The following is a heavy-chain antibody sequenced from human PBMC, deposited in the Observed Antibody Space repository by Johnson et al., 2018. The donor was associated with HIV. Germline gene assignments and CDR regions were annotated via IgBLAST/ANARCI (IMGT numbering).Heavy chain of an antibody. Sequence: EVLLLESGGGVVQPGRSLRLSCAASGFTFSSYWMSWVRQAPGKGLEWVANIKQDGSEKYYVDSVKGRFTISRDNSKNTLYLQMNSLRAEDTAVYYCARGSLSGSPDIWGQGTMVTVSS. CDR2: IKQDGSEK. V-gene: IGHV3-7*01. CDR3: ARGSLSGSPDI. D-gene: IGHD1-26*01. CDR1: GFTFSSYW. J-gene: IGHJ3*02.